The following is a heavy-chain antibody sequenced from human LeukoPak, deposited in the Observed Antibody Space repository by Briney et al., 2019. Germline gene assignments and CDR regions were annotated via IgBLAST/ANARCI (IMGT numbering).Heavy chain of an antibody. CDR3: ARAAGIQLWFPIPNALDI. CDR2: ISPVGSIT. J-gene: IGHJ3*02. Sequence: GGSLRLSYPASGFTFSSYRMNWVRQAPGKGLEWVSLISPVGSITNYADSVEGRLTISRNTTKNTLYLQMNCLRAEDTAVYYCARAAGIQLWFPIPNALDIWGQGTMVTVSS. V-gene: IGHV3-74*01. CDR1: GFTFSSYR. D-gene: IGHD5-18*01.